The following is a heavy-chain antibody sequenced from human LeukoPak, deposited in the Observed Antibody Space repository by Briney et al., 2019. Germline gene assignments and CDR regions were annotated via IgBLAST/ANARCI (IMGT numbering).Heavy chain of an antibody. V-gene: IGHV1-8*03. D-gene: IGHD6-6*01. J-gene: IGHJ4*02. CDR2: MNPNSGNT. CDR1: GGTFSSYD. Sequence: EASVKVSCKASGGTFSSYDINWVRQATGQGLEWMGWMNPNSGNTGYAQKFQGRVTITRNTSISTAYKELSSLRSEDTAVYYCAREGRYSSSSEASGSDSDYWGQGTLVTVSS. CDR3: AREGRYSSSSEASGSDSDY.